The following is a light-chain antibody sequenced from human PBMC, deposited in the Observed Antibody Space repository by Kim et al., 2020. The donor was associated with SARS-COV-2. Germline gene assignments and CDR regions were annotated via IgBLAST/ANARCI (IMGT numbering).Light chain of an antibody. CDR1: QSISSW. CDR2: AAT. CDR3: QQDHNYPRT. J-gene: IGKJ1*01. V-gene: IGKV1-12*01. Sequence: SASVGDRVTITCRASQSISSWLAWYQQKPGKAPRLLIFAATALQSRVPSRFSDSGSGTEFILTIDSLQPEDFATYFCQQDHNYPRTFGQGTTVEI.